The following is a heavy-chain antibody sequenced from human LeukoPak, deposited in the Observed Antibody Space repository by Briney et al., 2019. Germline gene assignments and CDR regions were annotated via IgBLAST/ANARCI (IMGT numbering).Heavy chain of an antibody. Sequence: QSGGSLRLSCAASGFTFKNYWMHWVRQAPGKGPVWVSRINDGGSSTTYADSVKGRFTISRDDAKNTLYLQMNSLRAEDTAVYYCVRGGASTWSWGQGTLVAVSS. CDR1: GFTFKNYW. CDR2: INDGGSST. D-gene: IGHD2-15*01. V-gene: IGHV3-74*01. CDR3: VRGGASTWS. J-gene: IGHJ5*02.